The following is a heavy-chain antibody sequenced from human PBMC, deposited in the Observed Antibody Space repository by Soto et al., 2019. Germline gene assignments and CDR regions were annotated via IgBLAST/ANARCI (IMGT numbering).Heavy chain of an antibody. V-gene: IGHV3-23*01. CDR2: IGGSGDNT. J-gene: IGHJ4*02. Sequence: EVQLSEFGGGLAQPGGSLRLSCAASGFTFSSYAMSWVRQAPGKGLEWVSGIGGSGDNTFYADFVKGRFTISRDNSENTLYLQMNSLRAEDTAIYYCARTITGYFWAGAYWGQGTPVTVSS. CDR1: GFTFSSYA. CDR3: ARTITGYFWAGAY. D-gene: IGHD1-1*01.